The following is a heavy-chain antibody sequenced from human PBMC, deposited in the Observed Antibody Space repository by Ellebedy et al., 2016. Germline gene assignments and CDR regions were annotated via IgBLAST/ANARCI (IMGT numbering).Heavy chain of an antibody. V-gene: IGHV3-30*14. CDR1: GFTFSSHA. J-gene: IGHJ3*02. D-gene: IGHD6-13*01. CDR2: ISTDGNKI. Sequence: GGSLRLSCAASGFTFSSHAMHWVRQAPGKGLEWVAAISTDGNKIYYADSVKGRFTISRDNAKNSMYLQMNSLRAGDTAVYYCARGGSSSWNALDIWGPGTLVTVSP. CDR3: ARGGSSSWNALDI.